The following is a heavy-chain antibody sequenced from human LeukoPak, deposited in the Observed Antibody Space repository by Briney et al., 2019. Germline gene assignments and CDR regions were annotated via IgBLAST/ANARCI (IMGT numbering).Heavy chain of an antibody. D-gene: IGHD3-10*01. Sequence: SETLSLTCAVYGGSFSGYYWSWIRQPPGKGLEWIASIYYSGSTYYNPSLKSRVTISVDMSKNQFSLKLSSVTAADTAVYYCARDSYQLWFFDYWGQGTLVTVSS. CDR1: GGSFSGYY. V-gene: IGHV4-34*01. CDR2: IYYSGST. J-gene: IGHJ4*02. CDR3: ARDSYQLWFFDY.